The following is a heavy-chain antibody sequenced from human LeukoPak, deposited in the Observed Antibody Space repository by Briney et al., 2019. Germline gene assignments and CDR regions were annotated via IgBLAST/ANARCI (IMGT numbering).Heavy chain of an antibody. Sequence: PGRSLRPSCATSGFTFDEYAMHWVRQAPGKGLEWVSGINGNSDKIGYADSVKGRFTISRDSAKKSLYLQMNSLRAEDTALYFCAKDRYCSSTSCPIDYWGQGTLVTVSS. CDR1: GFTFDEYA. J-gene: IGHJ4*02. V-gene: IGHV3-9*01. D-gene: IGHD2-2*01. CDR2: INGNSDKI. CDR3: AKDRYCSSTSCPIDY.